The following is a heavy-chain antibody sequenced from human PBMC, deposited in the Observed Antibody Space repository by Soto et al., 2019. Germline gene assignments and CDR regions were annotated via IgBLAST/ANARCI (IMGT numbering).Heavy chain of an antibody. D-gene: IGHD3-10*01. CDR3: ARGYSYGSGSYYNVGWFDP. J-gene: IGHJ5*02. CDR2: FYHSGST. Sequence: SETLSLTCAVSGGSISSMNWWSWVRQSPGKGLEWIGEFYHSGSTNYNPSLKSRVTISVDKSKNQFSLKLTSVAAADTAVYYCARGYSYGSGSYYNVGWFDPWGQGTLVTVS. V-gene: IGHV4-4*02. CDR1: GGSISSMNW.